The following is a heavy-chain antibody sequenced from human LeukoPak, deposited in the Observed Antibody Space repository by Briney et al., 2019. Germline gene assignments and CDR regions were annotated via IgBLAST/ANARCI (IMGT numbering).Heavy chain of an antibody. D-gene: IGHD1-26*01. V-gene: IGHV5-51*01. CDR3: ARHRGGSYLDYYYYYMDV. CDR2: IYPGDSNT. J-gene: IGHJ6*03. CDR1: GYSFTSYW. Sequence: GESLKISCKGSGYSFTSYWIGWVRQMPGKGLEWMGIIYPGDSNTRYSPSFQGQVTISADKSINTAYLQWSSLKASDTAMYYCARHRGGSYLDYYYYYMDVWGKGTTVTVSS.